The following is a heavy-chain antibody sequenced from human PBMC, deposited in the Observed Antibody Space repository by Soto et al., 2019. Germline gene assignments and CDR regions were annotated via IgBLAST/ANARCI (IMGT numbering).Heavy chain of an antibody. Sequence: SVKVSCKASGFTFTSSAVQWVRQARGQRLEWIGWIVVGSGNTNYTQKFQERVTITRDMSTSTAYMELSSLRSEDTAVYYCARDQADTGPYYGMDVWGQGTTVTVSS. CDR3: ARDQADTGPYYGMDV. CDR1: GFTFTSSA. J-gene: IGHJ6*02. V-gene: IGHV1-58*01. CDR2: IVVGSGNT. D-gene: IGHD5-18*01.